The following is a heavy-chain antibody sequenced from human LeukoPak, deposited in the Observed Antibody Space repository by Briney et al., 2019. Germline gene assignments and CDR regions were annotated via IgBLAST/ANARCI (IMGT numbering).Heavy chain of an antibody. CDR3: ASGSHKGFLFLDPNAFDI. D-gene: IGHD1-26*01. V-gene: IGHV4-59*08. CDR2: IYYSGST. CDR1: GGSISSYY. Sequence: PSETLSLTCTVSGGSISSYYWSWIRQPPGKGLEWIGYIYYSGSTNYNPSLKSRVTISVDTSKNQFSLKLSSVTAADTAVYYCASGSHKGFLFLDPNAFDIWGQGTMVTVSS. J-gene: IGHJ3*02.